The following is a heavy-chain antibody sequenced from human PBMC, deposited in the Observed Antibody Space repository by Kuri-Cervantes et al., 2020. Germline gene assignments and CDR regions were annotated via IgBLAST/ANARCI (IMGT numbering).Heavy chain of an antibody. J-gene: IGHJ6*03. CDR1: GFTFDDYV. Sequence: GGSLRLSCAASGFTFDDYVMSGVRQAPGKGLEWVSGINSNDGGAGYVDSMKGRFTISRDNSKNTVHLQLSGLRLGDTAIYYCAREYAHNSYHMDIWGNGTTVTVSS. D-gene: IGHD2-2*01. V-gene: IGHV3-20*04. CDR3: AREYAHNSYHMDI. CDR2: INSNDGGA.